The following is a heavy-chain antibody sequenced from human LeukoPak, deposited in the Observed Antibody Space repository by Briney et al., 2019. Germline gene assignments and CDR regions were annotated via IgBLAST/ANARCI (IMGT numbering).Heavy chain of an antibody. CDR3: ARDSNYYGMDV. CDR1: GGSISSGGYY. Sequence: SETLSLTCTVSGGSISSGGYYWSWIRQHPGKGLEWIGFIYYSGSTYYNPSLKSRVTISVDTSKNQFSLKLSSVTAADTAVYYCARDSNYYGMDVWGQGTTVTVSS. V-gene: IGHV4-31*03. J-gene: IGHJ6*02. D-gene: IGHD2/OR15-2a*01. CDR2: IYYSGST.